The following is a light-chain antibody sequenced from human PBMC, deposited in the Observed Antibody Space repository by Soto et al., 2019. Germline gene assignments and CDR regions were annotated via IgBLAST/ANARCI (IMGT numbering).Light chain of an antibody. V-gene: IGKV3-20*01. J-gene: IGKJ4*01. CDR1: QSVGTY. CDR2: GAS. CDR3: QQYVSTPLT. Sequence: EIVLTQSPGTVSLSPGERATLSCRASQSVGTYLAWYQQKPGQAPRLLIYGASSRATGIPDRFSGSGSGTDFTLTISRLEPEDFAVYYCQQYVSTPLTFGGGTTVDIK.